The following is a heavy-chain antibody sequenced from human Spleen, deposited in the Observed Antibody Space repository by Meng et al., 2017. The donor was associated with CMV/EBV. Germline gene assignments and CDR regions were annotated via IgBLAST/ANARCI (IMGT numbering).Heavy chain of an antibody. CDR2: ISRSSSTI. CDR1: EFSFTSYD. V-gene: IGHV3-48*01. CDR3: ARDRQPSEPLAPRGYAMDV. D-gene: IGHD1-14*01. Sequence: GESLKISCAASEFSFTSYDMNWVRQAPGKGLEWVSYISRSSSTIYYADSVKGRFTISRDNANNTLHLHMNSLRPEDTGVYYCARDRQPSEPLAPRGYAMDVWGQGTTVTVSS. J-gene: IGHJ6*02.